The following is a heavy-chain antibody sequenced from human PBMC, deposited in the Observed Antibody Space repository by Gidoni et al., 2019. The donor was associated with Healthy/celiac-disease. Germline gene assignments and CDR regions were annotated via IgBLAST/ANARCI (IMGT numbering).Heavy chain of an antibody. CDR2: IYYSGST. D-gene: IGHD6-19*01. V-gene: IGHV4-31*03. CDR1: GGSISSGGYY. CDR3: ARTSIAVAGTPNWFDP. Sequence: QVQLQESGPGLVKPSQTLSLTCTVPGGSISSGGYYWSWIRQHPGKGLEWIGYIYYSGSTYYNPSLKSRVTISVDTSKNQFSLKLSSVTAADTAVYYCARTSIAVAGTPNWFDPWGQGTLVTVSS. J-gene: IGHJ5*02.